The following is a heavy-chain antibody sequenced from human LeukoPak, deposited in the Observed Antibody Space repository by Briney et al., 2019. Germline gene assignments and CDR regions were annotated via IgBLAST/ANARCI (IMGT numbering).Heavy chain of an antibody. CDR2: IYYSGST. CDR1: GGSISSSSYY. D-gene: IGHD2-2*01. J-gene: IGHJ4*02. V-gene: IGHV4-39*01. Sequence: SETLSLTCTVSGGSISSSSYYWGWIRQPPGKGLEWIGSIYYSGSTYYNPSLKSRVTISVDTSKNQFSLKLSSVTAADTAVYYCARGFCSSTSCKPFDYWGQGTLVTVS. CDR3: ARGFCSSTSCKPFDY.